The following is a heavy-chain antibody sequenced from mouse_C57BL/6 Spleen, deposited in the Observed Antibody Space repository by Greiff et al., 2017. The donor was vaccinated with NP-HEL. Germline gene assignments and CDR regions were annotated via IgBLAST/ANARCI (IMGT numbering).Heavy chain of an antibody. J-gene: IGHJ1*03. CDR2: IRSKSSNYAT. D-gene: IGHD1-1*01. CDR3: VRGGGSSSYFDV. CDR1: GFTFNTYA. Sequence: EVQLQQSGGGLVQPKGSLKLSCAASGFTFNTYAMHWVRQAPGKGLEWVARIRSKSSNYATYYADSVKDRFTISRDDSQSMLYLQMNNLKTEDTAMYYCVRGGGSSSYFDVWGTGTTVTVSS. V-gene: IGHV10-3*01.